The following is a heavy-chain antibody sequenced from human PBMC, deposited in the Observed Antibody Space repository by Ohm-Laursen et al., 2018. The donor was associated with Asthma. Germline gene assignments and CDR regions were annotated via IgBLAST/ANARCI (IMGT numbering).Heavy chain of an antibody. CDR2: IHHSGTA. V-gene: IGHV4-4*02. D-gene: IGHD3-10*01. CDR3: ARRGRDRNFDI. CDR1: GGSISSNIW. Sequence: TLSLTCTVSGGSISSNIWWSWVRQSPGKGLEWIGEIHHSGTANSNPSLKSRVTISVDTSKNQFSLKLSSVTAADTAVYYCARRGRDRNFDIWGQGTMVTVSS. J-gene: IGHJ3*02.